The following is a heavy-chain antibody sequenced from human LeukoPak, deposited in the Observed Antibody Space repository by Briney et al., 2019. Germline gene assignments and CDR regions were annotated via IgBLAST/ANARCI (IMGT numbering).Heavy chain of an antibody. D-gene: IGHD6-19*01. CDR3: ASRVNSGWSFDY. CDR1: GFTFSSYW. CDR2: INSDGSST. Sequence: GGSLRLSCAASGFTFSSYWMHWVRQVPGEGLVWVSRINSDGSSTSYADSVKGRFTISRDNAKNTLYLQMNSLRAEDTAVYYCASRVNSGWSFDYWGQGTLVTVSS. J-gene: IGHJ4*02. V-gene: IGHV3-74*01.